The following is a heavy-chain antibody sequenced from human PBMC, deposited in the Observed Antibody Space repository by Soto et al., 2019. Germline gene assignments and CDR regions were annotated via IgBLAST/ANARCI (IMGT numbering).Heavy chain of an antibody. CDR3: ARITASGYDFPYYYGMDV. D-gene: IGHD5-12*01. CDR1: GFSLSTSGMC. Sequence: SGPTLVNPTQTLTLTCTFSGFSLSTSGMCVSWIRQPPGKALEWLALIDWDDDKYYSTSLKTRLTISKDTSKNQVVLTMTNMDPVDTATYYFARITASGYDFPYYYGMDVWGQGTTVTVSS. CDR2: IDWDDDK. J-gene: IGHJ6*02. V-gene: IGHV2-70*01.